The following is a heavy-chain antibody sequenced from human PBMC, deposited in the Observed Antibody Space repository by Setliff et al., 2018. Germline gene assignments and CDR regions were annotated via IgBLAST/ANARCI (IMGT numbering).Heavy chain of an antibody. D-gene: IGHD6-19*01. CDR3: ARGWGSGWSKEGAFDI. CDR2: INHSGST. J-gene: IGHJ3*02. CDR1: GGSFSGYY. Sequence: ASETMFLTCAVYGGSFSGYYWSWLRQPPGKGLEWIGEINHSGSTNYNPSLKSRVTISVDTSKNQFSLKLSAVTAADTAVYYCARGWGSGWSKEGAFDIWGQGTMVTVSS. V-gene: IGHV4-34*01.